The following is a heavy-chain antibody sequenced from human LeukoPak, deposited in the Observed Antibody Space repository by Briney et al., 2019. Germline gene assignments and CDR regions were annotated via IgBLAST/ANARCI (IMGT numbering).Heavy chain of an antibody. V-gene: IGHV5-51*01. CDR2: IYAGDSDT. CDR1: GYSFTSYW. Sequence: GESLKISCKGSGYSFTSYWIGWVRQMPGKGMEWMGTIYAGDSDTRYSPSFQGQVTISADKSISPAYLQWSSLKASDTAMYYCARRLGYCRCGSCSLFRNWFDPWGQGTLVTVSS. D-gene: IGHD2-15*01. CDR3: ARRLGYCRCGSCSLFRNWFDP. J-gene: IGHJ5*02.